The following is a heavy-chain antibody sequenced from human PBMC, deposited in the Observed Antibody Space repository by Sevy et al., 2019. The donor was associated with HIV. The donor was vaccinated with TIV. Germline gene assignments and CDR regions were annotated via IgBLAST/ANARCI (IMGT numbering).Heavy chain of an antibody. CDR3: ARDLGDSSGYFMYYFDY. J-gene: IGHJ4*02. D-gene: IGHD3-22*01. CDR1: GFTFSSYS. CDR2: ISSSSSTI. Sequence: GGPLRLSCAASGFTFSSYSMNWVRQAPGKGLEWVSYISSSSSTIYYADSVKGRFTISRDNAKNSLYLQMNSLRDEDTAVYYCARDLGDSSGYFMYYFDYWGQGTLVTVSS. V-gene: IGHV3-48*02.